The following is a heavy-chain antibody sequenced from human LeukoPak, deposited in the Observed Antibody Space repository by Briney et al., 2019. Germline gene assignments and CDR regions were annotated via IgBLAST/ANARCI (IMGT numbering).Heavy chain of an antibody. CDR2: INHSGSP. J-gene: IGHJ4*02. CDR3: VRLDVVVPAAAFDY. CDR1: GGSIIASD. V-gene: IGHV4-34*01. D-gene: IGHD2-2*01. Sequence: SETLSLTFAVEGGSIIASDCSWIRQPPGKGLEWVVEINHSGSPNYKPSLKSRVTISVFTSQNQFSLKLSSVTAADTAVYYCVRLDVVVPAAAFDYWGQGTLVTVSS.